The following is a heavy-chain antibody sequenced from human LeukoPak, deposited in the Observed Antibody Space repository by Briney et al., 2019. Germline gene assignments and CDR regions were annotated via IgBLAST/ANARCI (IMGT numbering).Heavy chain of an antibody. CDR3: AKGMYCSGGSCYSRIDY. V-gene: IGHV3-23*01. CDR2: ISGSGGST. CDR1: GFTFSSYG. J-gene: IGHJ4*02. D-gene: IGHD2-15*01. Sequence: GGTLRLSCAASGFTFSSYGMSWVRQAPGKGLEWVSAISGSGGSTYYADSVKGRFTISRDNSKNTLYLQMNSLRAEDTAVYYCAKGMYCSGGSCYSRIDYWGQGTLVTVSS.